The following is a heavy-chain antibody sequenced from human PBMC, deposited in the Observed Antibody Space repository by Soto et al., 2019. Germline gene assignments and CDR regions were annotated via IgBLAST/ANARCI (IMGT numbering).Heavy chain of an antibody. Sequence: PSETLSLTCTVSGGSISDDTYYWGWIRQPPGKGLEWIGSIYYSGTSSYNPSLESRFTMSVDTSKKQLSLSLSSVTATDTAVYYCATMGTPATGLYYFDYWGQGTLVTVSS. V-gene: IGHV4-39*01. D-gene: IGHD1-7*01. CDR3: ATMGTPATGLYYFDY. CDR2: IYYSGTS. CDR1: GGSISDDTYY. J-gene: IGHJ4*02.